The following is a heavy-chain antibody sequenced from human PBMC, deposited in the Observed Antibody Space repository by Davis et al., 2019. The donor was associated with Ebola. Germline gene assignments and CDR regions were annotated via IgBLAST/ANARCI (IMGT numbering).Heavy chain of an antibody. CDR2: IWYDGSNK. V-gene: IGHV3-33*01. Sequence: GESLKISCAASGFTFSSYGMNWVRQAPGKGLEWVAVIWYDGSNKYYAYSVKGRFTISRDNSKNTLYLQMNSLRAEDTAVYYCASVSSSSGYWGQGTLVTVSS. CDR1: GFTFSSYG. J-gene: IGHJ4*02. D-gene: IGHD6-6*01. CDR3: ASVSSSSGY.